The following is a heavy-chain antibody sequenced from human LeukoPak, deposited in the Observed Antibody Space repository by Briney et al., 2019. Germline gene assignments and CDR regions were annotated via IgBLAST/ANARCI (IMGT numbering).Heavy chain of an antibody. CDR3: ARERGYDSSGYYYPKRRAFDI. CDR1: GASISTNEFY. D-gene: IGHD3-22*01. Sequence: SQTPSLTCTVSGASISTNEFYWTWIRQPPGKGLEWIGEINHSGSTNYNPSLKSRVTISVDTSKNQFSLKLSSVTAADTAVYYCARERGYDSSGYYYPKRRAFDIWGQGTMVTVSS. J-gene: IGHJ3*02. V-gene: IGHV4-30-4*01. CDR2: INHSGST.